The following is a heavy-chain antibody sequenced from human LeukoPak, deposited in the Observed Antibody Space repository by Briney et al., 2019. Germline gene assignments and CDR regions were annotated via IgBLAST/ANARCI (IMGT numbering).Heavy chain of an antibody. CDR2: IFYSGNP. CDR3: ARHRIAAVVPFDP. D-gene: IGHD6-13*01. J-gene: IGHJ5*02. V-gene: IGHV4-39*01. CDR1: DGAISRSDNS. Sequence: SETLSLTCTVSDGAISRSDNSWGWIRQPPGKGLEWIGSIFYSGNPYYGPSLKSRLTISVDTSKNQFSLRLNSVTAADTAVYYCARHRIAAVVPFDPWGQGIPVTVSS.